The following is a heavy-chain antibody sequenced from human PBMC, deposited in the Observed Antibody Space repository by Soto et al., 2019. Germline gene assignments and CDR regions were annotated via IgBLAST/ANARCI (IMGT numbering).Heavy chain of an antibody. CDR3: AKDLEPRYYYYYYGMDV. CDR1: GFTFSSYA. D-gene: IGHD1-1*01. Sequence: GGSLRLSCAASGFTFSSYAMSWVRQAPGKGLEWVSAISGSGGSTYYADSVKGRFTISRDNSKNTLYLQMNSLRAEDTAVYYCAKDLEPRYYYYYYGMDVWGHGTTVTVSS. CDR2: ISGSGGST. V-gene: IGHV3-23*01. J-gene: IGHJ6*02.